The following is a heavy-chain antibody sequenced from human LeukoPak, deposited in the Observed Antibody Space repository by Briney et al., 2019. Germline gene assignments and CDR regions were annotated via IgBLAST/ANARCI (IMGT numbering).Heavy chain of an antibody. Sequence: GGSLRLSCAASGFDVSRNYMNWVRQAPGKGLEWVSAISGSGGSTYYADSVKGRFTISRDNSKNTLYLQMNSLRAEDTAVYYCVKCRNYDFWSGGDAFDIWGQGTMVTVSS. CDR3: VKCRNYDFWSGGDAFDI. CDR2: ISGSGGST. V-gene: IGHV3-23*01. CDR1: GFDVSRNY. J-gene: IGHJ3*02. D-gene: IGHD3-3*01.